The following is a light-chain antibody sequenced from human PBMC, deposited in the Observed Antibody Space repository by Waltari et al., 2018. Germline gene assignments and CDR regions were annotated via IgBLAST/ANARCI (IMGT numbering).Light chain of an antibody. CDR2: EVT. J-gene: IGLJ1*01. V-gene: IGLV2-8*01. Sequence: QSALTQPPSASGSPGQAVTISCTGTSSDVGGHNFVSWYHQHPGQAPKVLLYEVTNRQSGVPDRFSGSKSGNTSSLTVSGLQTEDEADYYCCSYAGSDTPYVFGTGTTVTVL. CDR3: CSYAGSDTPYV. CDR1: SSDVGGHNF.